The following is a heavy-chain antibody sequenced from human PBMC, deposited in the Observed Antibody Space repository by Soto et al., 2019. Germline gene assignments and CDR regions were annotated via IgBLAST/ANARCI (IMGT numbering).Heavy chain of an antibody. D-gene: IGHD3-22*01. V-gene: IGHV4-39*01. CDR3: ASSSGYYDSSGTGLLDI. J-gene: IGHJ3*02. Sequence: SETLSVTCTFSCGSIISSSYYWGWIRQPPGKGLEWIGSIYYSGSTYYNPSLKSRVTISVDTSKNQFSLKLSSVTAADTAVYYCASSSGYYDSSGTGLLDIWGQGTMVTVSS. CDR2: IYYSGST. CDR1: CGSIISSSYY.